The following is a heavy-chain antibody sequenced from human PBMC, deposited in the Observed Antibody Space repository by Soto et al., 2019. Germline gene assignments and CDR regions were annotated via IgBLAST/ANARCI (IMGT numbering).Heavy chain of an antibody. CDR3: ARTRMLAYYYGMDV. D-gene: IGHD2-15*01. CDR1: GFTFSSYA. J-gene: IGHJ6*02. Sequence: GGSLRLSCAASGFTFSSYAMHWVRQAPGKGLEWVAVISYDGSNKYYADSVKGRFTISRDNSKNTLFLQMNSLRADETAVYYCARTRMLAYYYGMDVWGQGTTVTVSS. CDR2: ISYDGSNK. V-gene: IGHV3-30-3*01.